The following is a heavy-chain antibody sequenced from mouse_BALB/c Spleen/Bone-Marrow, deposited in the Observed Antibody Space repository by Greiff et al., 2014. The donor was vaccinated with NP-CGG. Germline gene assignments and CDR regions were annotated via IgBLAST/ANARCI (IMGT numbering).Heavy chain of an antibody. D-gene: IGHD2-2*01. CDR3: ARAGGYDGFAY. V-gene: IGHV1S81*02. J-gene: IGHJ3*01. CDR2: INPSNGRA. CDR1: GYTFTSYW. Sequence: VQRVESGAELVKPGASVKLSCKASGYTFTSYWMHWVKQRPGQGLERIGEINPSNGRADYNEKFRSKATLTVDRSSSTAYMQLSSLTSEDSAVYYCARAGGYDGFAYWGQGTLVTVSA.